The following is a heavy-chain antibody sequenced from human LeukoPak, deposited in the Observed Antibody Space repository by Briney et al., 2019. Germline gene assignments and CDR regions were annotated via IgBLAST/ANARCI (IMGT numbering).Heavy chain of an antibody. CDR3: ASGKVALDGGYRYDAFDI. V-gene: IGHV1-69*06. CDR1: GGTFSSYA. J-gene: IGHJ3*02. D-gene: IGHD3-16*02. Sequence: ASVKVSCKASGGTFSSYAISWVRQAPGQGLEWMGGIIPIFGTANYAQKFQGRVTITADKSTSTAYMELSSLRSEDTAVYYCASGKVALDGGYRYDAFDIWGQGTMVTVSS. CDR2: IIPIFGTA.